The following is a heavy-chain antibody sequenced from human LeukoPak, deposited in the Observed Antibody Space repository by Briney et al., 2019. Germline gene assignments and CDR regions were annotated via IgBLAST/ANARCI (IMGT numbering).Heavy chain of an antibody. D-gene: IGHD5-12*01. CDR3: ARDRGSLSGAFDI. CDR2: INHSGST. V-gene: IGHV4-34*01. Sequence: SETLSLTCAVYGGSFSGYYWSWVRQPPGKGLEWIGEINHSGSTSYNPSLKSRGTISLDTSNNQFSLRLSSVTAADTAVYYCARDRGSLSGAFDIWGRGTRVTVSS. J-gene: IGHJ3*02. CDR1: GGSFSGYY.